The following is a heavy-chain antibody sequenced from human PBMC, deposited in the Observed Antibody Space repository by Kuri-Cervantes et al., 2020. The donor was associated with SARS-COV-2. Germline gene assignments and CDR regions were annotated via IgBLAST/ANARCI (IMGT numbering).Heavy chain of an antibody. CDR1: VDSVSSNSAA. Sequence: SQTLSLTCAISVDSVSSNSAAWNWIRQSPSRGLEWLGRTFYRSKWYNDYAVSVKSRITINPDTSKNQFYLQLNSVTPEDTAVYYCARDRDLAGGMDVWGQGTTVTVSS. V-gene: IGHV6-1*01. J-gene: IGHJ6*02. CDR2: TFYRSKWYN. D-gene: IGHD6-13*01. CDR3: ARDRDLAGGMDV.